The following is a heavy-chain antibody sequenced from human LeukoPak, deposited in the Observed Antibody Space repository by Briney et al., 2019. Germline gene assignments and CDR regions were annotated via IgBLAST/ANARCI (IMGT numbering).Heavy chain of an antibody. D-gene: IGHD2/OR15-2a*01. CDR1: GSTLTELS. V-gene: IGHV1-24*01. CDR2: FDPEDGEP. Sequence: ASVKVSCKVSGSTLTELSMHWVRQAPGEGLEWMGGFDPEDGEPIYAQKFQGRVTMTGDTSTDTVHMELSSLRSEDTAVYYCATDFLGFDPWGQGTLVTVSS. J-gene: IGHJ5*02. CDR3: ATDFLGFDP.